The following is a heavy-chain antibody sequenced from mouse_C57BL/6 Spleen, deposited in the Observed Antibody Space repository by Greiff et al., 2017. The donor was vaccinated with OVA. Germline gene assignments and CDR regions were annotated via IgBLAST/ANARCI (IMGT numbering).Heavy chain of an antibody. D-gene: IGHD1-1*01. CDR2: INYDGSST. J-gene: IGHJ1*03. Sequence: VQLKESEGGLVQPGSSMKLSCTASGFTFSDYYMAWVRQVPEKGLEWVANINYDGSSTYYLDSLKSRFIISRDNAKNILYLQMSSLKSEDTATYYCARADGSSYVGYFDVWGTGTTVTVSS. CDR3: ARADGSSYVGYFDV. CDR1: GFTFSDYY. V-gene: IGHV5-16*01.